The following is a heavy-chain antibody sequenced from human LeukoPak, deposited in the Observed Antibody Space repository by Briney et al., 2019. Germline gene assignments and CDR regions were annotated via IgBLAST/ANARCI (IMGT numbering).Heavy chain of an antibody. J-gene: IGHJ3*02. Sequence: GGSLRLSCAASGFTVSSNYMSWVRQAPGKGLEWVSVIYSGGSTYYADSVKGRFTISRDNSKNTLYLQMNSLRAEDTAVYYCAKGAGPTYYDFWSGYYTSFDAFDIWGQGTMVTVSS. V-gene: IGHV3-53*01. D-gene: IGHD3-3*01. CDR2: IYSGGST. CDR1: GFTVSSNY. CDR3: AKGAGPTYYDFWSGYYTSFDAFDI.